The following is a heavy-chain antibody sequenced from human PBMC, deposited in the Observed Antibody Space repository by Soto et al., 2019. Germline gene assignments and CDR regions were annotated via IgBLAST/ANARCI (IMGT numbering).Heavy chain of an antibody. CDR1: GFTFSSYA. D-gene: IGHD3-3*01. Sequence: EVQLLESGGGLVQPGGSLRLSCAASGFTFSSYAMSWVRQAPGKGLEWVSAISGSGGSTYYADSVKGRFTISRDNSKNTLYLQMNSLRAEDTAVYYCAKGQDYDFWSGYYSPAGDYWGQGTLVTVSS. J-gene: IGHJ4*02. CDR3: AKGQDYDFWSGYYSPAGDY. V-gene: IGHV3-23*01. CDR2: ISGSGGST.